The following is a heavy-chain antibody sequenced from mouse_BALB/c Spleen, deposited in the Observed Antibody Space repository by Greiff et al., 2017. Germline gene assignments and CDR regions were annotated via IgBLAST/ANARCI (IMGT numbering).Heavy chain of an antibody. J-gene: IGHJ2*01. D-gene: IGHD2-3*01. CDR1: GYTFTSYW. V-gene: IGHV1-87*01. CDR2: IYPGDGDT. CDR3: ARSFYDGYGLWFDY. Sequence: QVQLKQSGAELARPGASVKLSCKASGYTFTSYWMQWVKQRPGQGLEWIGAIYPGDGDTRYTQKFKGKATLTADKSSSTAYMQLSSLASEDSAVYYCARSFYDGYGLWFDYWGQGTTLTVSS.